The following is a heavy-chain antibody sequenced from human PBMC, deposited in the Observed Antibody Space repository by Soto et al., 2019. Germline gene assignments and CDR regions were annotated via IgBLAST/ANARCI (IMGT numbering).Heavy chain of an antibody. CDR1: GGSISSSSYY. CDR2: IYYSGST. Sequence: QLQLQESGPGLVKPSETLSLTCTVSGGSISSSSYYWGWIRQPPGKGLEWIGSIYYSGSTYYNPSLKSRVAISVDTSKNQFSLKLSSETAADTAVYYCARLSGSTSTWGQGTLVTVSS. V-gene: IGHV4-39*01. CDR3: ARLSGSTST. J-gene: IGHJ5*02. D-gene: IGHD1-26*01.